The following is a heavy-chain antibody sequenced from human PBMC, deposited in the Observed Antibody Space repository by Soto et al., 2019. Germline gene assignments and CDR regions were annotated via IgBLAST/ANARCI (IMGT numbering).Heavy chain of an antibody. CDR3: ARAASRGYTYIDY. V-gene: IGHV4-30-2*01. CDR1: GGSISSGGYS. Sequence: PSETLSLTCVVSGGSISSGGYSWSWIRQPPGKGLEWIGYIYHSGSAYYNPSLKSRVTISVERSKNQFSLKLSSVTAADTAVYCCARAASRGYTYIDYWDQGTLVTVSS. J-gene: IGHJ4*02. D-gene: IGHD5-18*01. CDR2: IYHSGSA.